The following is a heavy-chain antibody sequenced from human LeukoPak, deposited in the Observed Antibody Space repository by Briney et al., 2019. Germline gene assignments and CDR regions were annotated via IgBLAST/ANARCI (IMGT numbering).Heavy chain of an antibody. CDR2: IYYSGST. CDR3: ARERFQLDGGSLFDY. Sequence: SETLSLTCTVSGGSISSSYYYWGWIRQPPGKGLEWIGSIYYSGSTYYNPSLKSRVTISVDTSKNQFSLKLRSVTAADTAVYYCARERFQLDGGSLFDYWGQGTLVTVSS. J-gene: IGHJ4*02. D-gene: IGHD2-15*01. V-gene: IGHV4-39*02. CDR1: GGSISSSYYY.